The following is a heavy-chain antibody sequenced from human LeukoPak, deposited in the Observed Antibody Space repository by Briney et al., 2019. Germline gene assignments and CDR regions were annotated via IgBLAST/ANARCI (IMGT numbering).Heavy chain of an antibody. V-gene: IGHV3-53*01. CDR1: GFIFSTYG. CDR3: ARGRSRKANAFDI. Sequence: PGGSLRLSCAASGFIFSTYGMHRVRQAPGKGLEWVSVIYSGGSTYYADSVKGRFTISRDNSKNTLYLQMNSLRAEDTAVYYCARGRSRKANAFDIWGQGTMVTVSS. D-gene: IGHD1-26*01. CDR2: IYSGGST. J-gene: IGHJ3*02.